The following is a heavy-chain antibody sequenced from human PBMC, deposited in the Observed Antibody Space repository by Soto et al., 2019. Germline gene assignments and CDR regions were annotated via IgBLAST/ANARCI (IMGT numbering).Heavy chain of an antibody. V-gene: IGHV4-31*03. CDR2: IYYSGST. CDR3: ARDHAMILKDAFDI. D-gene: IGHD3-22*01. Sequence: QVQLQESGPGLVKPSQTLSLTCTVSGGSISSGGYYWSWIRQHPGKGLEWIGYIYYSGSTYYNPSRQCRVTISVDTSKNQFSLKLSSVTAADTAVYYCARDHAMILKDAFDIWGQGTMVTVSS. CDR1: GGSISSGGYY. J-gene: IGHJ3*02.